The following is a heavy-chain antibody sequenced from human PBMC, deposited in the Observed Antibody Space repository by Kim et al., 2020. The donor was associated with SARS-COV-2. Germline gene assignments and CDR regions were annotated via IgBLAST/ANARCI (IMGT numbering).Heavy chain of an antibody. CDR3: AKGGPVIK. V-gene: IGHV3-23*01. CDR1: GFSVINFA. Sequence: GGSLRLSCAASGFSVINFAMSWARQAPGQGLEWVSVISASTAYYADSVKGRFTISTDTFTLYLQMNSLQAEDTAVYYCAKGGPVIKWGQGTLVNVSS. J-gene: IGHJ4*02. CDR2: ISASTA.